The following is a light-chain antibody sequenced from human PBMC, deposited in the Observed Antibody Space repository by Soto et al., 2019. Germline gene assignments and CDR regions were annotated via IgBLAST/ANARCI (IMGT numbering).Light chain of an antibody. V-gene: IGLV1-40*01. CDR3: QSYDNSLGGSYV. CDR2: GTS. Sequence: QSVLTQPPAVSGAPGQMVTISCTGSSSNIGAGYDVHWYQQLPGTAPKLLIYGTSNRPSGVPDRFSGSKSGTSASLAITGLQAEDEADYYCQSYDNSLGGSYVFGIGTKLTVL. CDR1: SSNIGAGYD. J-gene: IGLJ1*01.